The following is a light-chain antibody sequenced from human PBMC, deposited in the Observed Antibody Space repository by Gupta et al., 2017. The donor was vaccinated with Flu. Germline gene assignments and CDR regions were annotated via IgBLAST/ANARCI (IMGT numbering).Light chain of an antibody. V-gene: IGLV1-51*02. CDR1: TSNIGNNY. CDR2: EIR. CDR3: EEWDNDLSVVL. J-gene: IGLJ3*02. Sequence: RVTISCSGSTSNIGNNYVAWYQQLPGTAPKLLIYEIRKRPSGIPDRFSGSKSGTAATLDITGLQTADEADYFGEEWDNDLSVVLFGGGTKVTVL.